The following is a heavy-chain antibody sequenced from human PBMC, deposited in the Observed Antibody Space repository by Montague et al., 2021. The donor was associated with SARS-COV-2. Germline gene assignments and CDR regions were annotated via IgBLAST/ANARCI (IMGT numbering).Heavy chain of an antibody. D-gene: IGHD3-9*01. Sequence: PALVKPTQTLTLTCTFSGFSLSTSGMCVSWIRQPPGKALEWLALXDWDDDKYYSTSLKTRLTISKDTSKNQVVLTMTNMDPVDTATYYCARFRDYDILTGSYSGFDYWGQGTLVTVSS. CDR2: XDWDDDK. CDR1: GFSLSTSGMC. V-gene: IGHV2-70*01. CDR3: ARFRDYDILTGSYSGFDY. J-gene: IGHJ4*02.